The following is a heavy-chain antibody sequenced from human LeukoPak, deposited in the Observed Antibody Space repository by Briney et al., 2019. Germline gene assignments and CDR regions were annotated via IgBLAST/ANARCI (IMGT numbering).Heavy chain of an antibody. D-gene: IGHD3-22*01. CDR1: GGSFSGYY. CDR3: APKDSSGYYTDAFDF. V-gene: IGHV4-34*01. Sequence: SETLSLTCAVYGGSFSGYYWSWIRQPPGKGLEWIGEINHSGSTNYNPSLKSRVTISVDTSKNQFSLKLSSVTAADTAVYYCAPKDSSGYYTDAFDFWGQGTMVTVSS. CDR2: INHSGST. J-gene: IGHJ3*01.